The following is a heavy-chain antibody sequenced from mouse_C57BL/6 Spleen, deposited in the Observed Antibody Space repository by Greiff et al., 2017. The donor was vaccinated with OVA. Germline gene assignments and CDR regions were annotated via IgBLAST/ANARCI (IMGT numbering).Heavy chain of an antibody. CDR1: GYSITSGYY. CDR2: ISYDGSN. V-gene: IGHV3-6*01. CDR3: ARFTGTGYFDV. J-gene: IGHJ1*03. D-gene: IGHD4-1*01. Sequence: EVQLVESGPGLVKPSQSLSLTCSVTGYSITSGYYWNWIRQFPGNKLEWMGYISYDGSNNYNPSLKNRISITRDTSKNQFFLKLNSVTTEDTATYYCARFTGTGYFDVWGTGTTVTVSS.